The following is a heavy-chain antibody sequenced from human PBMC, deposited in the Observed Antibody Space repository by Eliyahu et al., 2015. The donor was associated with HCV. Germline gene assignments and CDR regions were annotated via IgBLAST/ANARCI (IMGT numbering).Heavy chain of an antibody. Sequence: EVQLVESGGGLVQPGGSLRLSCAGSGFXFSSYWMXWVRQAPGKGLEWVANIKQDGSEKYYVDSVKGRFTISRDNAKNSLYLQMNSLRAEDTAVYYCARGLVGVDEDAFDMWGQGTMVTVSS. CDR3: ARGLVGVDEDAFDM. CDR2: IKQDGSEK. J-gene: IGHJ3*02. CDR1: GFXFSSYW. V-gene: IGHV3-7*01. D-gene: IGHD2-8*02.